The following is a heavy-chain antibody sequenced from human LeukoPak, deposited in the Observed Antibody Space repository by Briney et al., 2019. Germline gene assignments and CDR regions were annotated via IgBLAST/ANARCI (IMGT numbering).Heavy chain of an antibody. Sequence: PSETLSLTCTVSGGSISSSSYYWGWLRQPPGKGLEWIGSIYYSGSTYYNPSLKSRVTISVDTSKNQFSLKLSSVTAADTAVYYCATLDTGMINAYYMDVWGKGTTVTVSS. V-gene: IGHV4-39*01. J-gene: IGHJ6*03. CDR1: GGSISSSSYY. CDR3: ATLDTGMINAYYMDV. CDR2: IYYSGST. D-gene: IGHD5-18*01.